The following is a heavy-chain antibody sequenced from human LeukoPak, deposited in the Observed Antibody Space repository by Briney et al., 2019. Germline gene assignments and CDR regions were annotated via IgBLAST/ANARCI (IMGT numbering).Heavy chain of an antibody. CDR2: ISGSGGST. D-gene: IGHD1-20*01. CDR1: GFTFSSYA. CDR3: AKDPKSVYNWNDIDYFDY. V-gene: IGHV3-23*01. Sequence: GGSLRLSCAASGFTFSSYAMSWVRQAPGKGLEWVSAISGSGGSTYYADSVKGRFTISRDNSKNTLYLQMNSLRAEDTAVYYCAKDPKSVYNWNDIDYFDYWDQGTLVTVSS. J-gene: IGHJ4*02.